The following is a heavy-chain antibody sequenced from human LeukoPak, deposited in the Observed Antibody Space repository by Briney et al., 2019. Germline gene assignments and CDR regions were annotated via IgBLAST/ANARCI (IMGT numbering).Heavy chain of an antibody. V-gene: IGHV3-23*01. D-gene: IGHD3-10*01. J-gene: IGHJ4*02. CDR1: GFTFSSYA. CDR3: AKPHGSGSYFPSYYFDY. CDR2: ISGSGGST. Sequence: GGSLRLSCAASGFTFSSYAMSWVRQAPGKGLEWVSAISGSGGSTYYADSVKGRFTISRDNSKNTLYLQMNSLRAEDTAVYYCAKPHGSGSYFPSYYFDYWGQGTLVTVSS.